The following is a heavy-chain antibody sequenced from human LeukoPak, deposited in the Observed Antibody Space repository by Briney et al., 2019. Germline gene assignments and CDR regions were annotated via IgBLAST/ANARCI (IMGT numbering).Heavy chain of an antibody. CDR1: GFTVSSNY. Sequence: GGSLRLSCAASGFTVSSNYMSWVRQAPGKGLEWVSVTYSGGSTYYADSVKGRFTISRDNSKNTLYLQMNSLRAEDTAVYYCARDLITMVRGVKYYYYGMDVWGKGTTATVSS. CDR3: ARDLITMVRGVKYYYYGMDV. V-gene: IGHV3-53*01. CDR2: TYSGGST. J-gene: IGHJ6*04. D-gene: IGHD3-10*01.